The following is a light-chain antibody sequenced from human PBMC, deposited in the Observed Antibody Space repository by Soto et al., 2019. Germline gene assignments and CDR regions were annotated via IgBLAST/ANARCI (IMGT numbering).Light chain of an antibody. J-gene: IGLJ2*01. Sequence: QSVLTQPPSASGTPGQMVTISCSGSISNIGSNTVNWYQQLPGTAPKLLIYSNNQRPSGVPDRFSGSKSGTSASLAISGLQAEEEAEYFCAAWDDSMNVLFGGGTKLTVL. CDR3: AAWDDSMNVL. V-gene: IGLV1-44*01. CDR2: SNN. CDR1: ISNIGSNT.